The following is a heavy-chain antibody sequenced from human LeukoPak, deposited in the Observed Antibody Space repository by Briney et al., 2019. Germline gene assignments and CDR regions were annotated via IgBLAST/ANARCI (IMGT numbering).Heavy chain of an antibody. V-gene: IGHV4-34*01. D-gene: IGHD6-13*01. CDR2: INHRGST. CDR3: ARGHIATAGTVFDY. Sequence: SETLSLTCGVHGGSFSGFYWSWIRQSPGKGLGWIGEINHRGSTSYNPSLKSRVTISIDTSKNQFSLNLSSVTAADTAVYYRARGHIATAGTVFDYWGQGTLVTVSS. CDR1: GGSFSGFY. J-gene: IGHJ4*02.